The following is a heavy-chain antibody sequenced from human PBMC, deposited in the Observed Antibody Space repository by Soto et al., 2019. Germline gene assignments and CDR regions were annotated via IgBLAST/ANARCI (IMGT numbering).Heavy chain of an antibody. V-gene: IGHV4-39*01. J-gene: IGHJ4*02. CDR1: GGSIKSSSYY. CDR2: IYYSGST. CDR3: ARHGMDYYDSSGYYYSPYYFDY. D-gene: IGHD3-22*01. Sequence: PWETLSVALTSRGGSIKSSSYYWGWTRQTPGKGLEWIGSIYYSGSTYYNPSLKSRVTISVDTSKNQFSLKLSSVTAADTAVYYCARHGMDYYDSSGYYYSPYYFDYWGQGTLVTVS.